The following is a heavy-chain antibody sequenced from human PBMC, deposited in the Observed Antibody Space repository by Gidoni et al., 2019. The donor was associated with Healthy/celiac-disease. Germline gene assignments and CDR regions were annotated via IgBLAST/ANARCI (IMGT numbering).Heavy chain of an antibody. D-gene: IGHD6-19*01. CDR1: GFTFSSYA. CDR3: AKASNSSGRGGVGDY. Sequence: EVQLLESGGGLVQPGGSLRLSCAASGFTFSSYAMSWVRQAPGKGLGWVSAISGSGGSTYYADSVKGRFTISRDNAKNTLYLQMNSLRAEDTAVYYCAKASNSSGRGGVGDYWGQGTLVTVSS. V-gene: IGHV3-23*01. CDR2: ISGSGGST. J-gene: IGHJ4*02.